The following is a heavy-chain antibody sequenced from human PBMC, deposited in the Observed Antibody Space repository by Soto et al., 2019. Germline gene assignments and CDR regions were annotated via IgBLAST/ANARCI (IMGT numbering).Heavy chain of an antibody. CDR1: GGTFSSYT. V-gene: IGHV1-69*08. CDR3: ARDRGDGYNNY. D-gene: IGHD3-10*01. CDR2: IIPILGIA. Sequence: QVQLVQSGAEVKKPGSSVKVSCKASGGTFSSYTISWVRQAPGQGLEWMGRIIPILGIANYAQKFQGRVTITADKPPHTAYTELSSLRSEDTAVYSCARDRGDGYNNYWGQGTLVTVSS. J-gene: IGHJ4*02.